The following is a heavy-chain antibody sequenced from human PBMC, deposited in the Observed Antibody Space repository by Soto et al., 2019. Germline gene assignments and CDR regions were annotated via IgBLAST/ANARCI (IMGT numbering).Heavy chain of an antibody. J-gene: IGHJ4*02. CDR3: ARAADSSAPVALGY. CDR2: IYHSGST. V-gene: IGHV4-30-2*01. CDR1: GGSISSGGSS. Sequence: QLQLQESGSGLVKPSQTLSLTCAVSGGSISSGGSSWSWIRQPPGKGLEWIGYIYHSGSTYYNPSLTRRVTISVDRSKNPFSLKLSSVTAADTAVYYCARAADSSAPVALGYWGQGTLVTVSS. D-gene: IGHD6-19*01.